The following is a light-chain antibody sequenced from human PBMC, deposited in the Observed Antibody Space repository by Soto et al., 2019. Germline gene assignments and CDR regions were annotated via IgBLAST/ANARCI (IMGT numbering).Light chain of an antibody. CDR3: QQHGSSPPSWT. V-gene: IGKV3-20*01. J-gene: IGKJ1*01. Sequence: EIVLTQSPGTLSLAPGERATLFCRVSQIVTSSYLAWYQQKPGQAPRLLIYGASSRATGIPDRFSGSGSGTDFPLTISRLEPEDFAVYYCQQHGSSPPSWTVGQGTKVEIK. CDR2: GAS. CDR1: QIVTSSY.